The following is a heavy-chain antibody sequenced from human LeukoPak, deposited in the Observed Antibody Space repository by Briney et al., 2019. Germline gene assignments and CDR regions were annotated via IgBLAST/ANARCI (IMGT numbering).Heavy chain of an antibody. CDR3: ARDMYVYYDILTPFWYFDL. J-gene: IGHJ2*01. CDR1: GGSTSSSSHY. V-gene: IGHV4-39*07. CDR2: IYYSGST. Sequence: NASETLSLTCTVSGGSTSSSSHYWGWIRQPPGKGLEWIGSIYYSGSTYYNPSLKSRVTISVDTSKNQFSLKLRSVTAADTAVYYCARDMYVYYDILTPFWYFDLWGRGTLVTVSS. D-gene: IGHD3-9*01.